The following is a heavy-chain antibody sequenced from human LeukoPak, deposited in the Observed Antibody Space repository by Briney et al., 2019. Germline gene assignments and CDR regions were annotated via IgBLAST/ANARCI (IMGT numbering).Heavy chain of an antibody. Sequence: GGSLRLSCAASGFTFSSYSMNWVRQAPGKGLEWVSSISSSSSYIYYADSVKGRFTISRDNAKNSLYLQMNSLRAEDTAVYYCARDGRYCSSTSCYSWWGQETLVTVSS. CDR2: ISSSSSYI. V-gene: IGHV3-21*01. D-gene: IGHD2-2*01. CDR1: GFTFSSYS. CDR3: ARDGRYCSSTSCYSW. J-gene: IGHJ4*02.